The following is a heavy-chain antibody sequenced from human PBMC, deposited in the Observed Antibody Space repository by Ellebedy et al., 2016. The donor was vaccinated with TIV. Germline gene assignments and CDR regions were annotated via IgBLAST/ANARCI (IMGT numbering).Heavy chain of an antibody. J-gene: IGHJ4*02. V-gene: IGHV4-39*07. CDR3: ARVLLSSGWYCDS. D-gene: IGHD6-19*01. CDR2: IYYSGTT. CDR1: GGSISTSSYY. Sequence: MPSETLSLTCNVSGGSISTSSYYWGWIRRPPGKGLEYIATIYYSGTTYYNPSLKSRVTISVDTSKNQFSLKLTSVTAADTAMYYCARVLLSSGWYCDSWGRGTLVTVSS.